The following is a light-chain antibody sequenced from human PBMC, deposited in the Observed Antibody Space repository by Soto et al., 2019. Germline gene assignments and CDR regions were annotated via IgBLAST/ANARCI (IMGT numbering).Light chain of an antibody. CDR1: QSVSSN. V-gene: IGKV3-15*01. Sequence: EIVMTQSPATLSVSPGERATLYCRSSQSVSSNLAWYQQKPGQTPKLLIYVASTRATGIPARFSGSGSGTEFTLNISSLQSEDFAVYYCQQYNVWPLTFGGGTKVEFK. CDR2: VAS. J-gene: IGKJ4*01. CDR3: QQYNVWPLT.